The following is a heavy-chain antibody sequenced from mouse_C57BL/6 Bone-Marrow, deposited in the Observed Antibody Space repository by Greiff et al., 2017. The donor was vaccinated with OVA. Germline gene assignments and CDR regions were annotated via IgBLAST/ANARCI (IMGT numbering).Heavy chain of an antibody. CDR1: GFTFTDYY. J-gene: IGHJ1*03. Sequence: EVMLVESGGGLVQPGGSLSLSCAASGFTFTDYYMSWVRPPPGKALAWLGFIRNKANGYTTEYSASVTGRFTISRDNSQSILYLQMNALRAEDSATYYCARYKGSSYWYCDVWGTGTTVTVSS. CDR2: IRNKANGYTT. D-gene: IGHD1-1*01. V-gene: IGHV7-3*01. CDR3: ARYKGSSYWYCDV.